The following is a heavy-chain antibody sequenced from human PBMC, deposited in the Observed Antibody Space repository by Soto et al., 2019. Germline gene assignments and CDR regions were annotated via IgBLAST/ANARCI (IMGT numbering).Heavy chain of an antibody. J-gene: IGHJ3*02. CDR3: ARGRVVTNYHDAFDI. CDR1: GGTFSSYA. Sequence: SVKVSCKASGGTFSSYAISWVRQAPGQGLEWMGGIIPIFGTANYAQKFQGRVTITADESTSTAYMEPSSLRSEDTAVYYCARGRVVTNYHDAFDIWGQGTMVTVSS. V-gene: IGHV1-69*13. D-gene: IGHD3-3*01. CDR2: IIPIFGTA.